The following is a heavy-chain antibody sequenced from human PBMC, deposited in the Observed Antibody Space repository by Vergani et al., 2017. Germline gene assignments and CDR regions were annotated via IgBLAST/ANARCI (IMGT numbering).Heavy chain of an antibody. Sequence: EVQLVESGGGLVQPGGSLRLSCPASGFTVISNYMSWVRQAPGKGLDWVSVIYSGGSTYYADSVKGRFTISRDNSKNTLYLQMNSLRAEDTAVYYCATPYCGGDCYIPYYYYGMDVWGQGTTVTVSS. CDR3: ATPYCGGDCYIPYYYYGMDV. V-gene: IGHV3-66*02. CDR2: IYSGGST. J-gene: IGHJ6*02. D-gene: IGHD2-21*02. CDR1: GFTVISNY.